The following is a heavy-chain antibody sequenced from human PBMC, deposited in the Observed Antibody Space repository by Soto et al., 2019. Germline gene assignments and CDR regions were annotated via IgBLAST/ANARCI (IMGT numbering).Heavy chain of an antibody. CDR3: ARASISRCVDRSCPAWFDP. J-gene: IGHJ5*02. CDR1: NGSIRDAEAY. Sequence: PSVTQSHRCRVANGSIRDAEAYLSWIRHHPGECLEWIGYIYYTVTTYYSPSLESRVAISVDTSQNQFSLKLGAVTAADTAVYFCARASISRCVDRSCPAWFDPCGQVKLVT. V-gene: IGHV4-31*03. CDR2: IYYTVTT. D-gene: IGHD1-26*01.